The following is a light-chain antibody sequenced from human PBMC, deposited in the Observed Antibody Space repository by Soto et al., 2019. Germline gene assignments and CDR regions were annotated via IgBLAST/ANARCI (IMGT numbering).Light chain of an antibody. Sequence: EIVLTQSPDTLSLSPGERATLSCRASQSVASYLAWYQQKPGQAPRLLIYDASNRATGIPARFSGSGSGTYFTLTIGSLEPEDFAVDYCQQRSSWPLSFGGGTKVEIK. CDR3: QQRSSWPLS. J-gene: IGKJ4*01. CDR2: DAS. V-gene: IGKV3-11*01. CDR1: QSVASY.